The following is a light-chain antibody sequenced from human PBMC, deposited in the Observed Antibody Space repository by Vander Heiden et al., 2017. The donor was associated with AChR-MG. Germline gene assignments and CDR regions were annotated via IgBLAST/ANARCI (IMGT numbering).Light chain of an antibody. CDR3: QQYGTSPAT. CDR2: GAS. V-gene: IGKV3D-20*01. Sequence: IVLTQSPATPSLSPGERATLFCGASQTVRDNRMAWYQQKPGLAPRILVYGASTLFAGIPDRFSGSGSGTEFSLTITRLEPEDFAVYYCQQYGTSPATFGQGTKVEVK. J-gene: IGKJ1*01. CDR1: QTVRDNR.